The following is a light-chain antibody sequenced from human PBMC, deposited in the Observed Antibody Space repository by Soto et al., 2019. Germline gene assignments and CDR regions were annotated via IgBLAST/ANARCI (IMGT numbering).Light chain of an antibody. J-gene: IGKJ2*01. CDR1: QSISSF. Sequence: DIQMTQSPSSLSASVGDRVTMTYRASQSISSFLNWYQQKPGKAPKVLIYAASRLESGVPSRFSGSGSGTDFTLTISSLQPEDYATYYCQQSYSTPPRYTFGQGTKVDNK. CDR2: AAS. CDR3: QQSYSTPPRYT. V-gene: IGKV1-39*01.